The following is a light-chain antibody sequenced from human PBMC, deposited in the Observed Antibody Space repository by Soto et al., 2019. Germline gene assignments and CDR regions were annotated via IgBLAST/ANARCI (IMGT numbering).Light chain of an antibody. Sequence: IVLTQSPGTLSLSPGERATLSCRASQSVSSTYMAWYQQRPGQAPRLLIYGASSRATGIPDRFSGSGSGTDFTLTISRLEPEDFSVYFCQQYGRSPPFTFCQGTK. CDR2: GAS. V-gene: IGKV3-20*01. CDR1: QSVSSTY. CDR3: QQYGRSPPFT. J-gene: IGKJ2*01.